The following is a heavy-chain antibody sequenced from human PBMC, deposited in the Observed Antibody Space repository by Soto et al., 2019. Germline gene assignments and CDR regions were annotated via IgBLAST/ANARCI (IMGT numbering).Heavy chain of an antibody. Sequence: EVQLVESGGGLIQPGGSLRLSCAASGFTFSDPPMNWVRQAPGRGLEWVSVIYSSGTTYYGDSVKGRFTISRDNSKNTLYLQMNSLRTEDTALYYCARAGSPFHSDSTGYWGVDYWGQGTLVTVSS. CDR3: ARAGSPFHSDSTGYWGVDY. CDR1: GFTFSDPP. D-gene: IGHD3-9*01. CDR2: IYSSGTT. J-gene: IGHJ4*02. V-gene: IGHV3-53*01.